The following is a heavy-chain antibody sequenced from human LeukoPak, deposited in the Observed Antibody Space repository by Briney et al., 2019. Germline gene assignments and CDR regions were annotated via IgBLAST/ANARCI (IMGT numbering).Heavy chain of an antibody. CDR2: INHIGST. V-gene: IGHV4-34*01. CDR3: AREKGSGSGSGYYYGMDV. Sequence: PSETLPLTCAVDGRSFSGYYWSWIRHPPGKVLEWIGEINHIGSTNYNPSLKSRVTISVDTSKNQFSLKLSSVTAADTAVYYCAREKGSGSGSGYYYGMDVWGKGTTVTVSS. J-gene: IGHJ6*04. CDR1: GRSFSGYY. D-gene: IGHD3-10*01.